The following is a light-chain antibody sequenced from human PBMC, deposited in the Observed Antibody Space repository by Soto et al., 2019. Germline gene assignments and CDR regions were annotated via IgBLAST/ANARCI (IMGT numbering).Light chain of an antibody. CDR3: QQYDNLPLT. CDR1: QDISNY. CDR2: DAS. V-gene: IGKV1-33*01. J-gene: IGKJ3*01. Sequence: DIQMTQSPSSLSASVGDRVTITCQASQDISNYLNWYQQKPGKAPKLLIYDASNLETGVPSRFSGSGSGTDFTFTISSLQPEDIPTYYCQQYDNLPLTFGPRTKVDIK.